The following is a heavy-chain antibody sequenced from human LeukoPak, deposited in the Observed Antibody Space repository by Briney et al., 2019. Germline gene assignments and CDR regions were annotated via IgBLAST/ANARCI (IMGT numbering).Heavy chain of an antibody. V-gene: IGHV4-39*07. CDR2: IYYSGST. CDR1: GGSISSSNYN. CDR3: AREAGGQQLVYAFDI. Sequence: SETLSLTCTVSGGSISSSNYNWGWIRQPPGKGLEWIGNIYYSGSTYYNPSLKSRVTISLDTSKNQFSLKLSSVTAADTAVYYCAREAGGQQLVYAFDIWGQGTMVTVSS. J-gene: IGHJ3*02. D-gene: IGHD6-13*01.